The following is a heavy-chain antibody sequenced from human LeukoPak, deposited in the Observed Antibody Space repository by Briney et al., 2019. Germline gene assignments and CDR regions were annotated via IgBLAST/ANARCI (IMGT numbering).Heavy chain of an antibody. Sequence: ASVKVSCKASGGTFSSYAISWVRQAPGQGLEWMGWINTNTGNPTYAQGFTGRFVFSLDTSVSTAYLQISSLKAEDTAVYYCARDSAPAGPDFDYWGQGTLVTVSS. CDR2: INTNTGNP. V-gene: IGHV7-4-1*02. CDR1: GGTFSSYA. D-gene: IGHD6-13*01. J-gene: IGHJ4*02. CDR3: ARDSAPAGPDFDY.